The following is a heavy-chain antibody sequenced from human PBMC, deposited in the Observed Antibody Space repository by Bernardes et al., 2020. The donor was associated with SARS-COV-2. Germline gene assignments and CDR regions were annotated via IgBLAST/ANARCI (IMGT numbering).Heavy chain of an antibody. CDR3: ARMTYYDSLIGYSYAFDI. CDR1: GGSISSGGYY. V-gene: IGHV4-31*03. D-gene: IGHD3-9*01. J-gene: IGHJ3*02. CDR2: IYIDGST. Sequence: SETLSLTCTVSGGSISSGGYYWHWIRQHPGKGLEWIGSIYIDGSTYSNPSLESRLTISGDTSENRLSLKLRSVTAADAAVYYCARMTYYDSLIGYSYAFDIWGQGTMVTVSS.